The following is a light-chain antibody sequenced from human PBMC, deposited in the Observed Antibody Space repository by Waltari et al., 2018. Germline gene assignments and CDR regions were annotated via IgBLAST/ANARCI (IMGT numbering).Light chain of an antibody. CDR3: AAWDDTLKGL. J-gene: IGLJ3*02. CDR1: SSNIGSNT. Sequence: QSVLTQPPSASGAPGQRVTITCSIGSSNIGSNTSNWYQQFPGTAPKLLMFNDDQRASGVPGRFSGSRSVTSASLAISGLQSEDEATYYCAAWDDTLKGLFGGGTTLTVL. V-gene: IGLV1-44*01. CDR2: NDD.